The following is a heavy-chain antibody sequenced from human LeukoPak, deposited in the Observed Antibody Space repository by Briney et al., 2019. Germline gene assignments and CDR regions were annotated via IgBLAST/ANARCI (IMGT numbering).Heavy chain of an antibody. V-gene: IGHV4-59*01. Sequence: SETLSLTCTVSGGSISSYYWSWIRQPPGKGLEWIGYIYYSGSTNYNPSLKSRVTISVDTSKNQFSLKLSSVTAADTAVYYCARDKWSGEAFDTWGQGTMVTVSS. CDR2: IYYSGST. CDR3: ARDKWSGEAFDT. D-gene: IGHD3-3*01. CDR1: GGSISSYY. J-gene: IGHJ3*02.